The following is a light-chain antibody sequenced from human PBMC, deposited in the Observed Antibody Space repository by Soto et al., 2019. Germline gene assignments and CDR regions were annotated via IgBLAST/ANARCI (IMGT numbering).Light chain of an antibody. CDR3: QQSYSSPRT. CDR1: QGISRY. Sequence: AIRMTQSPSSFSASTGDRVTITCRASQGISRYLAWYQQKPGKAPKLLIDAASTLQSGVPSRFSGSGSGTDFTLTISRLQPEDFATYYCQQSYSSPRTFGQGTKVDSK. CDR2: AAS. V-gene: IGKV1-8*01. J-gene: IGKJ1*01.